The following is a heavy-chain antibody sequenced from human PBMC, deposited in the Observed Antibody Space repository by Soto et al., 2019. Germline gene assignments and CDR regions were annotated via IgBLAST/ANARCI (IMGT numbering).Heavy chain of an antibody. CDR3: AKGGPRSSWPYSFGC. V-gene: IGHV3-23*01. CDR1: GFTFSDYA. D-gene: IGHD6-13*01. J-gene: IGHJ4*02. CDR2: ISGSGSST. Sequence: GGSLRLSCAASGFTFSDYAMSWVRQAPGKGLEWVSGISGSGSSTYYADSVKGRFTISRDNSKITLYLQMNSLRAEDTAVYYCAKGGPRSSWPYSFGCWGQGTLVTVSS.